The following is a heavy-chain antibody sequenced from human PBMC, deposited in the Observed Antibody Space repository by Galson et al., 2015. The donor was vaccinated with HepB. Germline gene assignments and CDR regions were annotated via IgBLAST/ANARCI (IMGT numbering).Heavy chain of an antibody. D-gene: IGHD5-18*01. Sequence: SLRLSCAASGFTFSSYGMHWVRQAPGKGLEWVAVIWYDGSNKYYADSVKGRFTISRDNSKNTLYLQMNSLRAEDTAAYYCARDGEIQLWYNWFDPWGQGTLVTVSS. CDR3: ARDGEIQLWYNWFDP. CDR1: GFTFSSYG. V-gene: IGHV3-33*01. CDR2: IWYDGSNK. J-gene: IGHJ5*02.